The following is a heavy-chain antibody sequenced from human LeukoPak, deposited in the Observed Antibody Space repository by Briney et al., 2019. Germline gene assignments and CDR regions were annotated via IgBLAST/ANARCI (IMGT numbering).Heavy chain of an antibody. CDR2: INPSGGST. CDR1: GYTFTSYY. D-gene: IGHD2-21*02. J-gene: IGHJ4*02. CDR3: ARVGPPGVTPNYYFDY. Sequence: ASVKVSCKASGYTFTSYYMHWVRQAPGQGLEWMGIINPSGGSTSYAQKFQGRVTMTRDMSTSTVYMELSSLRSEDTAVYYCARVGPPGVTPNYYFDYWGQGTLVTVSS. V-gene: IGHV1-46*01.